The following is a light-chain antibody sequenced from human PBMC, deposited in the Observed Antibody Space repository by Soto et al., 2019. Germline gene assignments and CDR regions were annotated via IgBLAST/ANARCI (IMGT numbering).Light chain of an antibody. CDR1: SSDVGAYNY. CDR2: EVT. J-gene: IGLJ1*01. V-gene: IGLV2-8*01. Sequence: QSVLTQPPSATGSLGHSVTISCTGTSSDVGAYNYVSWYQQHPGKAPKLMIYEVTRRPSGVPDRFSGSKSGNTASLNVSGIQAEDEADYYCCSYADNNDYVVGNGTKLTVL. CDR3: CSYADNNDYV.